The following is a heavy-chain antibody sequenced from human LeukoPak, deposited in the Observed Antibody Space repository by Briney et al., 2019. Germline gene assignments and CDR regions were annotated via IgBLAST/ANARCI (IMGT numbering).Heavy chain of an antibody. V-gene: IGHV3-48*03. D-gene: IGHD3-16*01. Sequence: PGGSLRLSCAASGFTFSDYEMNWFRQAPGKGLEWVSYISSSGSAIYYADSVKGRFTISRDNAKNSLYLQMNSLRAEDTAVYYCVRDGRITEGTFRQFDYWGPGTLVTVS. J-gene: IGHJ4*02. CDR2: ISSSGSAI. CDR3: VRDGRITEGTFRQFDY. CDR1: GFTFSDYE.